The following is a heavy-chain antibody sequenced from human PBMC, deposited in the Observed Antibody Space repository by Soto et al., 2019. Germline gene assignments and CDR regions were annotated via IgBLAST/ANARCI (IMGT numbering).Heavy chain of an antibody. V-gene: IGHV1-46*01. CDR1: GYTLTRSY. J-gene: IGHJ4*02. Sequence: QVHLVQSGAEVKKPGASVKVSCKASGYTLTRSYMHWLRQAPGQGLEWMGIINPSGGTTSYAPKFQGRVTLTRDTSTCTVYMELSDLRSDDTAVYFCARVRSILEWSYFDYWGQGTLVTVSS. D-gene: IGHD3-3*01. CDR2: INPSGGTT. CDR3: ARVRSILEWSYFDY.